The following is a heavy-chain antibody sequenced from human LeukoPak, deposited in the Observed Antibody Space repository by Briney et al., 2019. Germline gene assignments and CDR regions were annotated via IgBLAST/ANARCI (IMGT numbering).Heavy chain of an antibody. Sequence: GGSLRLSCAASGFTFSFYWMSWVRQAPGKGLEWVANTKKDGSEEYYVDSVKGRFTITRDNAQNSLYLQMNSLRAEDTAVYYCARFYDTGWYGHFDYWGQGALVAVSS. J-gene: IGHJ4*02. V-gene: IGHV3-7*01. CDR2: TKKDGSEE. CDR3: ARFYDTGWYGHFDY. D-gene: IGHD6-19*01. CDR1: GFTFSFYW.